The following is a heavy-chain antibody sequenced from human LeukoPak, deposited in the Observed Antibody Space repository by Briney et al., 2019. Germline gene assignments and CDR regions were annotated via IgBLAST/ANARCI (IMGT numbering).Heavy chain of an antibody. CDR2: IYSGGST. D-gene: IGHD3-10*02. V-gene: IGHV3-53*01. Sequence: GVSLRLSCAASGFTVSSNYMSWVRQAQGKGLEWFSVIYSGGSTYYAGSVRGRFTISRDNSKNTLYLKMNSLRAEDTAVYYCARARYYDVWGFDYWGQGTLVTVSS. CDR3: ARARYYDVWGFDY. J-gene: IGHJ4*02. CDR1: GFTVSSNY.